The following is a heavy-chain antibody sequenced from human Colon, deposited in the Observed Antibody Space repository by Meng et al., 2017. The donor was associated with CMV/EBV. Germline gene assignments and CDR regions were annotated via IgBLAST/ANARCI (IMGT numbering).Heavy chain of an antibody. CDR1: GFNLGDYA. CDR3: ARGYDSARALYYDGMDV. V-gene: IGHV3-9*03. D-gene: IGHD5-12*01. J-gene: IGHJ6*02. Sequence: SLKISCVASGFNLGDYAMHWVRQIPGKGLEWVSGISYTSGSIGYADSVKGRFTISRDNARNSLYLQMNSLRAEDMALYYCARGYDSARALYYDGMDVWGQGTTVTVSS. CDR2: ISYTSGSI.